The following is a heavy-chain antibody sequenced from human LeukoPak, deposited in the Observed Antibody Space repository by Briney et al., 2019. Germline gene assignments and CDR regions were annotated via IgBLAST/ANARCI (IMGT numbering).Heavy chain of an antibody. D-gene: IGHD3-10*01. J-gene: IGHJ4*02. Sequence: GGSLRLSCAASEFIFSTYSMNWVRQAPGKGLEWVSYISSGSSTIYYADSVKGRFTISRDNAKNSLYLQMNSLRDEDTAVYYCARDNYYGSGNWGQGTLVTVSS. CDR2: ISSGSSTI. V-gene: IGHV3-48*02. CDR1: EFIFSTYS. CDR3: ARDNYYGSGN.